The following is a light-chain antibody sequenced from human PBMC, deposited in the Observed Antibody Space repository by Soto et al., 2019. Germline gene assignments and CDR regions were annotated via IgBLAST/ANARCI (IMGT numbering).Light chain of an antibody. CDR3: LSFTTTSTPV. J-gene: IGLJ1*01. V-gene: IGLV2-14*01. CDR1: ISDIGAYDY. CDR2: EVN. Sequence: QASLTQAGWLCGSPGQSIPISCTGTISDIGAYDYVSWFQQHPGKAPKLMISEVNNRPSGVSNRFSGSKSGNTAYLTISGLQVEDEAEYFCLSFTTTSTPVFGTGTKVTVL.